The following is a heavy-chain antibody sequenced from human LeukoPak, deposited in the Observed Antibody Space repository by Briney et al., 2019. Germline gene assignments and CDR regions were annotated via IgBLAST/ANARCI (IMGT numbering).Heavy chain of an antibody. CDR3: ARAQSSGSDDAFDI. Sequence: GGSLRLSCAASGFTVSSHYMGWVRQAPGRGLEWVANIKGDGTEKYYVDSVKGRFTISRDNAKNSLYLQMNSLRAEDTAVYYCARAQSSGSDDAFDIWGQGTMVTVSS. V-gene: IGHV3-7*01. CDR1: GFTVSSHY. D-gene: IGHD3-10*01. J-gene: IGHJ3*02. CDR2: IKGDGTEK.